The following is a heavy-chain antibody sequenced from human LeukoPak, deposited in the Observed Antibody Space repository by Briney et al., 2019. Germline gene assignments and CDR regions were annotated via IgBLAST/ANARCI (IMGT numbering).Heavy chain of an antibody. D-gene: IGHD7-27*01. CDR1: GYTFTDYY. Sequence: ASVKVSCKASGYTFTDYYIHWVRQAPGQGLESMGWINPNSGGTNYAQKFQGWVTMTRDTSISTAYMELSRLRSDDTAVYYCARDHRWGYFDYWGQGTLVTVSS. V-gene: IGHV1-2*04. J-gene: IGHJ4*02. CDR3: ARDHRWGYFDY. CDR2: INPNSGGT.